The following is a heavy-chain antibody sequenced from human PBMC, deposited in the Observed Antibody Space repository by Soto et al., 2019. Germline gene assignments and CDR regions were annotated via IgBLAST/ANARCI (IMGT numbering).Heavy chain of an antibody. J-gene: IGHJ4*02. CDR2: VNPIVSMS. Sequence: QVQLVQSGAEVKRPGSSVKVSCKASGDTFNFYSINWVRQAPGLGLEWMGRVNPIVSMSNYAQKFQGRVTMTADKSTSTAYMELSSLRSEETAIYYCASSYGSGYRAFDYWGQGARVTVSS. D-gene: IGHD3-10*01. CDR3: ASSYGSGYRAFDY. CDR1: GDTFNFYS. V-gene: IGHV1-69*02.